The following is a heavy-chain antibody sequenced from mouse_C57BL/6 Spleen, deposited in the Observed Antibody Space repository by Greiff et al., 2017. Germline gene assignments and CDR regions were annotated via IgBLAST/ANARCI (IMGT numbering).Heavy chain of an antibody. CDR2: IDPETGGT. J-gene: IGHJ3*01. Sequence: QVQLQQSGAELVRPGASVTLSCKASGYTFTDYEMHWVKQTPVHGLEWIGAIDPETGGTAYNQKFKGKAILTADKSSSTAYMELRSLTSQDCAVYYCTRSNDGAWFAYWGQGTLVTVSA. V-gene: IGHV1-15*01. D-gene: IGHD2-3*01. CDR3: TRSNDGAWFAY. CDR1: GYTFTDYE.